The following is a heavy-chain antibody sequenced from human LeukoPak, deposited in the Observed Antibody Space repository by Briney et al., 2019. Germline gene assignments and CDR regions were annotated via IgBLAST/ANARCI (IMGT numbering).Heavy chain of an antibody. CDR2: ISYDGSKK. Sequence: GGSLRLSCAASGFTFSSYGMHWVRQAPGKGLEWVAVISYDGSKKYYADSVKGRFTISRDDSKNTLYLQMNSLRAEDTAVYYCAKDGGSMAVPDAFDVWGQGTMVTVSS. D-gene: IGHD6-19*01. J-gene: IGHJ3*01. CDR1: GFTFSSYG. CDR3: AKDGGSMAVPDAFDV. V-gene: IGHV3-30*18.